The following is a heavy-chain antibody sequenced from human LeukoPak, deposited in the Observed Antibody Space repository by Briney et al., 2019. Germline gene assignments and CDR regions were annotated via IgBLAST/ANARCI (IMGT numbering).Heavy chain of an antibody. J-gene: IGHJ6*02. Sequence: PGGSLRLPCAAPGFTFSSYWMSWVRQAPGKGLEWVSVIYSGGSTHYADSVKGRFTISRDNSKNTVYLQMNSLRAEDTAVYHCARDTRGNFYYYYGMDVWGQGTTVAVSS. D-gene: IGHD3-10*01. CDR3: ARDTRGNFYYYYGMDV. V-gene: IGHV3-53*01. CDR1: GFTFSSYW. CDR2: IYSGGST.